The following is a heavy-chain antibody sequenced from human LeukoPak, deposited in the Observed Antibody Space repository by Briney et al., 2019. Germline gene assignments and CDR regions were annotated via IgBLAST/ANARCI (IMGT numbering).Heavy chain of an antibody. CDR2: FYVGGAT. V-gene: IGHV3-53*01. CDR1: GFSVTNNY. CDR3: ARGDGYNFFDY. J-gene: IGHJ4*02. Sequence: GGSLRLSCADSGFSVTNNYMSWVRQAPGKGLEWVSVFYVGGATYYAASVKGRFTISRDNSENTLYLQMKSLRAEDTAVYYCARGDGYNFFDYWGQGTLVNGSS. D-gene: IGHD5-24*01.